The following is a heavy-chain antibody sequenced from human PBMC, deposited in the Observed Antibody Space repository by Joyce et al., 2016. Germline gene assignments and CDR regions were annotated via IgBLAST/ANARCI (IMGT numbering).Heavy chain of an antibody. CDR2: SSYDGSST. Sequence: QVQLVESGGGVVQPGRSLRLSCVAFGFTFSNYGRHGVRLATGKGLEWVAVSSYDGSSTHYGDSVKGRFNIARDNSNNTLDLQVDNLKPEDTAVYYCARDLDPFNRRFYYYYGMDVWGQGTPVAVS. CDR3: ARDLDPFNRRFYYYYGMDV. J-gene: IGHJ6*02. CDR1: GFTFSNYG. D-gene: IGHD3-16*01. V-gene: IGHV3-30*03.